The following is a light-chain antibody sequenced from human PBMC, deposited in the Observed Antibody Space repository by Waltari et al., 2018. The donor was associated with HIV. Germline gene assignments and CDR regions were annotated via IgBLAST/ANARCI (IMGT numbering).Light chain of an antibody. V-gene: IGLV1-40*01. Sequence: QSVLTQPPSVSGAPGQRVPISCTGSSSNIGAGYDVHWYQQLPGTAPKLLIYGNPNRPSGVPVRFSGSKSGTSVSLAITGLQAEDEADYYCQSYDSSLSAYVVFGGGTKLTVL. CDR2: GNP. J-gene: IGLJ2*01. CDR1: SSNIGAGYD. CDR3: QSYDSSLSAYVV.